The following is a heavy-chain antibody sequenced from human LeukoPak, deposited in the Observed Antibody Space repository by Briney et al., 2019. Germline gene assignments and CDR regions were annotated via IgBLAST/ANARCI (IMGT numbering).Heavy chain of an antibody. D-gene: IGHD2-21*02. CDR3: AKDCPSPIYGMDV. CDR1: GFTFSSYA. V-gene: IGHV3-21*01. Sequence: GGSLRLSCAASGFTFSSYAMSWLRQAPGKGLEWISSISSGSGGHILYVDSVKGRFTISRDNAKNSLYLQMDSLTAEDTAVYYCAKDCPSPIYGMDVWGQGPTVTVSS. CDR2: ISSGSGGHI. J-gene: IGHJ6*02.